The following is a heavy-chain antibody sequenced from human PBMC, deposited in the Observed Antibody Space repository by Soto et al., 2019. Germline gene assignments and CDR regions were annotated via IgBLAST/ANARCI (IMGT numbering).Heavy chain of an antibody. Sequence: QVQLVQSGAEVKKPGSSVKVSCKASGGTFSRYTFTWVRQAPGQGLEWMGRIIPILDIPNYAQNFQGRVTITAGKSTSTAYMELSSLTSDETAVYYCASHFTGVLVLGTSPPGGDNYGWDVWGQGTTVTVSS. V-gene: IGHV1-69*02. D-gene: IGHD2-8*02. CDR3: ASHFTGVLVLGTSPPGGDNYGWDV. CDR2: IIPILDIP. J-gene: IGHJ6*02. CDR1: GGTFSRYT.